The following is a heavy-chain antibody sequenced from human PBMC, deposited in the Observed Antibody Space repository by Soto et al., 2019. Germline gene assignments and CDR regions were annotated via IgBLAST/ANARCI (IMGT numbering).Heavy chain of an antibody. V-gene: IGHV5-51*01. CDR2: IYPGDSDT. D-gene: IGHD5-12*01. CDR3: ARDPRGATIGYYYYGMDV. Sequence: GESLKISCKGSGYSFTSYWIGWVRQMPGKGLEWMGIIYPGDSDTRYSPSFQGQVTISADKSISTAYLQWSSLKASDTAMYYCARDPRGATIGYYYYGMDVWGQGTTVTVSS. J-gene: IGHJ6*02. CDR1: GYSFTSYW.